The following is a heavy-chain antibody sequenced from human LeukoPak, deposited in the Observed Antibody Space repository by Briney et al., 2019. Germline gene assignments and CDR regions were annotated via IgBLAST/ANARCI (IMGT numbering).Heavy chain of an antibody. CDR3: ARDLGGSGSSPYYYGMDV. CDR2: IYYSGST. J-gene: IGHJ6*02. V-gene: IGHV4-59*01. CDR1: GGSISSYY. Sequence: SETLSLTCTVSGGSISSYYWSWIRQPPGKGLEWIGYIYYSGSTNYNPSLKSRVTISVDTSKNQSSLKLSSVTAADTAVYYCARDLGGSGSSPYYYGMDVWGQGTTVTVSS. D-gene: IGHD3-10*01.